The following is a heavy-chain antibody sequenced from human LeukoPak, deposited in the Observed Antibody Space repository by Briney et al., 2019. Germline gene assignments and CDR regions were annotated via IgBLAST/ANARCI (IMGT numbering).Heavy chain of an antibody. D-gene: IGHD3-22*01. CDR2: ISTSGGST. J-gene: IGHJ4*02. CDR1: GFTFSSYA. Sequence: GGPLRLSCAASGFTFSSYAMSWVRQAPGKGLEWVSGISTSGGSTSYADSVKGRFTISRDNPRNTLYMQMNSLRDEDTAVYYCAIMHRYYDGSGYWVQRGQGTLVTVSS. V-gene: IGHV3-23*01. CDR3: AIMHRYYDGSGYWVQ.